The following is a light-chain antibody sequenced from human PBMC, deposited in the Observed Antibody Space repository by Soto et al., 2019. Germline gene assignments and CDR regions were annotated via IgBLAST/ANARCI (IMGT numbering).Light chain of an antibody. CDR2: DVS. V-gene: IGLV2-14*01. J-gene: IGLJ3*02. CDR1: SSDVGGYNY. Sequence: ALTQSASVSGSPGQSITISCTGTSSDVGGYNYVSWYQQHPGKAPKLIIYDVSNRPSGVSTRFSGSKSGNTASLTISGLQAEDEADYSCSSYTSTNSWVFGGGTKVTVL. CDR3: SSYTSTNSWV.